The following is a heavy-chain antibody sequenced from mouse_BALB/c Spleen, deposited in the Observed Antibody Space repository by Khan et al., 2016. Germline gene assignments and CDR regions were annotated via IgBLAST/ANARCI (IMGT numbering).Heavy chain of an antibody. Sequence: QVQLKQSGAELVRPGSSVKISCKASGYAFSIYWMNWVKQRPGQGLEWIGQIYPGDGDTDYNGKFKDKATLTADKSSSTAYMQLSSLTSEDSAVYCCARSGYGYDYWGQGTTRTVSS. CDR3: ARSGYGYDY. CDR1: GYAFSIYW. V-gene: IGHV1-80*01. J-gene: IGHJ2*01. CDR2: IYPGDGDT. D-gene: IGHD2-2*01.